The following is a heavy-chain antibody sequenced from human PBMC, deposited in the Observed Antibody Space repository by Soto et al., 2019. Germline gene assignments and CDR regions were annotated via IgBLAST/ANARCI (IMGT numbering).Heavy chain of an antibody. D-gene: IGHD6-6*01. CDR3: ARPAIAARRDNWFDP. CDR1: GYTFTGYY. V-gene: IGHV1-2*02. Sequence: QVQLVQSGAEVKKPGASVKVSCKASGYTFTGYYMHWVRQAPGQGLEWMGWINPNSGGTNYAQKFQGRVTMTRDTSIRTDYMELSRLRSDDTAVYYCARPAIAARRDNWFDPWGQGTLVTVSS. CDR2: INPNSGGT. J-gene: IGHJ5*02.